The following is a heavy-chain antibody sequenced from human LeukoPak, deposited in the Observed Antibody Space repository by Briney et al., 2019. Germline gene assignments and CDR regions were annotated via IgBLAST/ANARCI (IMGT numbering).Heavy chain of an antibody. CDR1: GFTFSTYS. V-gene: IGHV3-21*01. J-gene: IGHJ4*02. CDR2: ISGSSIYI. CDR3: ARDPPYYDSSGYYYAY. Sequence: PWGSLRFSCAASGFTFSTYSMNWVRQAPGKGLEWVSSISGSSIYIYYADSVKGRFTISRDNAKNSLYLQMNSLRAEDTAVYYCARDPPYYDSSGYYYAYWGQGTLVTVYS. D-gene: IGHD3-22*01.